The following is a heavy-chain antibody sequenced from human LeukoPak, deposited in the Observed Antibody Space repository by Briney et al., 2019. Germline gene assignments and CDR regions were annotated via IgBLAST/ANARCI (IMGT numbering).Heavy chain of an antibody. J-gene: IGHJ4*02. V-gene: IGHV3-48*04. CDR2: IDRSGANI. CDR3: VRDYGWSFDY. D-gene: IGHD2-8*02. CDR1: GFAFSTYS. Sequence: GGSLRLSCAASGFAFSTYSMNWVRQAPGKGLEWISYIDRSGANIKYADSVKGRFTISRDNAKNSLYLQMNSLRAEDTAVYYCVRDYGWSFDYWGQGTLVTVSS.